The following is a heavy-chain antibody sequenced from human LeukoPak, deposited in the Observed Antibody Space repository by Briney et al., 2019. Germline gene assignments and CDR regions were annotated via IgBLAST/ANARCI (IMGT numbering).Heavy chain of an antibody. CDR3: AREILAPGKTHDY. CDR1: GFTFSNYW. Sequence: GGSLRLSCAASGFTFSNYWMHWVRQVPGKGLVWVSRINDDGSAIFYADSVKGRFTISRDNAKNTLFLQMSSLRAEDTAVYFCAREILAPGKTHDYWGQGTLVTVSS. CDR2: INDDGSAI. V-gene: IGHV3-74*01. J-gene: IGHJ4*02.